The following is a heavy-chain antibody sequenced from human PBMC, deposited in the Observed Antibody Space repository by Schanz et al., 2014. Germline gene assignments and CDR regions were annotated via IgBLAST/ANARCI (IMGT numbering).Heavy chain of an antibody. D-gene: IGHD3-22*01. V-gene: IGHV3-30*18. CDR3: AKDHFGHYDSSGCSDCYYYGMDV. J-gene: IGHJ6*02. CDR1: GITFSDYA. CDR2: ISYDGRNK. Sequence: VQLLESGGSLEQPGGSLRLSCAASGITFSDYAMSWVRQAPGKGLEWVAVISYDGRNKYFADSVKGRFTISRDNSKNTLFLQVNSLRAEDTAVYYCAKDHFGHYDSSGCSDCYYYGMDVWGQGTTVTVSS.